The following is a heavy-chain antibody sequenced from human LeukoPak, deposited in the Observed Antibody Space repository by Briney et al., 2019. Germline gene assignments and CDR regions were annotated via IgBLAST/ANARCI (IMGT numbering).Heavy chain of an antibody. V-gene: IGHV3-11*01. CDR3: VRRFYGGNPVDFFDY. CDR1: GFTFRDHD. J-gene: IGHJ4*02. D-gene: IGHD4-23*01. CDR2: ISTSGSTT. Sequence: GGSLRLSCAASGFTFRDHDMNWIRQSPGKGLEWISYISTSGSTTSYADSLRGRFTISRDNARNSLHLQMNSLSADDTALYYCVRRFYGGNPVDFFDYWGQGTLVTVSS.